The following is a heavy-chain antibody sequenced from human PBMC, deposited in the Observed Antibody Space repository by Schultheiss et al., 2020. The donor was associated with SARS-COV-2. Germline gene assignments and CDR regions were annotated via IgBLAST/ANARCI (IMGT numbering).Heavy chain of an antibody. CDR1: GGSFSGYY. CDR2: IYYSGST. J-gene: IGHJ4*02. Sequence: SETLSLTCAVYGGSFSGYYWSWIRQPPGKGLEWIGYIYYSGSTNYNPSLKSRVTISVDTSKNQFSLKMKSVTAADTAVYYCARGSSGGDDYWGQGTLVTVSS. V-gene: IGHV4-59*12. D-gene: IGHD3-16*01. CDR3: ARGSSGGDDY.